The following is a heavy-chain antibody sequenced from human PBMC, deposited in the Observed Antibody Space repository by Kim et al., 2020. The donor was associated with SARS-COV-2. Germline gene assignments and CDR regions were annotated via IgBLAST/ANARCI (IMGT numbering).Heavy chain of an antibody. J-gene: IGHJ4*02. V-gene: IGHV3-23*01. CDR3: AKVERYQLLSYADVAGSFDY. D-gene: IGHD2-2*01. CDR1: GFTFSSYA. Sequence: GGSLRLSCAASGFTFSSYAMSWVRQAPGKGLEWVSAISGSGGSTYYADSVKGRFTISRDNSKNTLYLQMNSLRAEDTAVYYCAKVERYQLLSYADVAGSFDYWGQGTLVTVSS. CDR2: ISGSGGST.